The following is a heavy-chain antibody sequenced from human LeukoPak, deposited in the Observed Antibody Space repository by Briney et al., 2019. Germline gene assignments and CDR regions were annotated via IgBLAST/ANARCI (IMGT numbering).Heavy chain of an antibody. D-gene: IGHD3-16*02. CDR3: ARDREGARLGELSSLDY. CDR2: IWYDGSNK. Sequence: GGSLRLSCTASGFTFSSSGMHWVRQAPGKGLEWVAIIWYDGSNKDYADSVKGRFTISRDNSKNTLYLHVNSLRVEDTAVYYCARDREGARLGELSSLDYWGQGILVTVSS. V-gene: IGHV3-33*08. CDR1: GFTFSSSG. J-gene: IGHJ4*02.